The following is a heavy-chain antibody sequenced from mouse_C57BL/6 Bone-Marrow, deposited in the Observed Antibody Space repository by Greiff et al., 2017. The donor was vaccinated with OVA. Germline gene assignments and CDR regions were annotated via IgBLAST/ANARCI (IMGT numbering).Heavy chain of an antibody. V-gene: IGHV1-64*01. D-gene: IGHD1-1*01. CDR1: GYTFTSYW. J-gene: IGHJ2*01. CDR3: ARLVFIYYYATWDY. Sequence: VQLKQPGAELVKPGASVKLSCKASGYTFTSYWMHWVKQRPGQGLEWIGMIHPNSGSTNYNEKFKSKATLTVDKSSSTAYMQLSSLTSEDSAVYYCARLVFIYYYATWDYWGQGTTLTVSS. CDR2: IHPNSGST.